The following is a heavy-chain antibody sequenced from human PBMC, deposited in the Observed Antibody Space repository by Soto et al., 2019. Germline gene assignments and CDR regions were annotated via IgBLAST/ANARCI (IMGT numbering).Heavy chain of an antibody. CDR3: AKDRGVIYGDYVGLFDY. D-gene: IGHD4-17*01. J-gene: IGHJ4*02. CDR2: ISYDGSNK. CDR1: GFTFSSYW. Sequence: VQLVESGGALVQPGGSLRLSCAASGFTFSSYWMSWVRQAPGKGLEWVAVISYDGSNKYYADSVKGRFTISRDNSKNTLYLQMNSLRAEDTAVYYCAKDRGVIYGDYVGLFDYWGQGTLVTVSS. V-gene: IGHV3-30*18.